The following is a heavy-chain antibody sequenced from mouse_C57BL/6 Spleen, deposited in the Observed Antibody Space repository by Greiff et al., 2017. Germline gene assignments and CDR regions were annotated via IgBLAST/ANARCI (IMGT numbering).Heavy chain of an antibody. Sequence: EVKLMESGGGLVKPGGSLKLSCAASGFTFSDYGMHWVRQAPEKGLEWVAYISSGSSTIYYADTVKGRFTIPRDNAKNTLFLQMTSLRSEDTAMYYCARRYYGSSHYFDYWGQGTTLTVSS. CDR2: ISSGSSTI. V-gene: IGHV5-17*01. D-gene: IGHD1-1*01. CDR1: GFTFSDYG. J-gene: IGHJ2*01. CDR3: ARRYYGSSHYFDY.